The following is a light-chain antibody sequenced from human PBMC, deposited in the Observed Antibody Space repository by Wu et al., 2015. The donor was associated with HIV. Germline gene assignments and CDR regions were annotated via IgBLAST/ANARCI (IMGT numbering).Light chain of an antibody. CDR3: QQYDTSIT. V-gene: IGKV3-20*01. CDR1: QSIGSFS. CDR2: VTS. J-gene: IGKJ5*01. Sequence: EIVLTQSPDTLSLSLGERATLSCRASQSIGSFSLAWYQQKPGQAPRLLIYVTSGRATGVPDRFSGSGSGTDFTLTISRLEPEDFAVYYCQQYDTSITFGQGTRL.